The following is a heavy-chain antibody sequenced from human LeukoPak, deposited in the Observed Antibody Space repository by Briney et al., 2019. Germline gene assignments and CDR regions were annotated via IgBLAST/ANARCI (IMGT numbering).Heavy chain of an antibody. J-gene: IGHJ4*02. Sequence: SGPTLVNPTQTLTLTCTFSGFSLRSNGVGVAWIRQPPGKALEWLALIYWDDDKRYSPSLRSRLTISKDTSKDQVVLTMTNMDPVDTATYYCAHRRHYYDSGSYYFDYWGQGTVVTVSS. CDR3: AHRRHYYDSGSYYFDY. D-gene: IGHD3-10*01. CDR1: GFSLRSNGVG. CDR2: IYWDDDK. V-gene: IGHV2-5*02.